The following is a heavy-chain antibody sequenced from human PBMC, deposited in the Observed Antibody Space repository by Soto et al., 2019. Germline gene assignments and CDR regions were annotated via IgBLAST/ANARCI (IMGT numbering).Heavy chain of an antibody. J-gene: IGHJ5*02. D-gene: IGHD3-22*01. CDR3: ARDFFDSSDYTTNWFDP. CDR2: IYHTGNA. Sequence: PSETLALTCSVSGDSISNSRFSWAWFRQPPGEGLEWIGSIYHTGNAYYNPSLKSRVTISVDTSKNQFSLKLTSVTAADAALYYCARDFFDSSDYTTNWFDPWGQGTLVTVS. V-gene: IGHV4-39*01. CDR1: GDSISNSRFS.